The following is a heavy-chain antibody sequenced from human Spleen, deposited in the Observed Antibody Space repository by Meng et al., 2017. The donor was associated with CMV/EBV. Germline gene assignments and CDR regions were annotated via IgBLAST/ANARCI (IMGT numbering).Heavy chain of an antibody. J-gene: IGHJ3*02. V-gene: IGHV4-34*01. CDR2: SNHSGST. CDR1: GWSFSGYY. CDR3: ASYNGDYDAFDI. Sequence: QVQVPAGGTGLLGAADSLPLSCAVYGWSFSGYYWSWIRQPPGEGLEWIGESNHSGSTNYNPSLKSRVTISVDTSKNQFSLKLSSVTAADTAVYYCASYNGDYDAFDIWGQGTMVTVSS. D-gene: IGHD4-17*01.